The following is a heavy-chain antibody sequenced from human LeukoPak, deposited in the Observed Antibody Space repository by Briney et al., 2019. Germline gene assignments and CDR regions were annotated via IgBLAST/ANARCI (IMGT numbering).Heavy chain of an antibody. CDR2: MNPNRGNT. D-gene: IGHD6-13*01. CDR3: ARADSSSWYGPNFDP. Sequence: ASVKVSCKASGYTFTSYDINWVRQATGQGLEWMGWMNPNRGNTGYAQKFQGRVTMTRNTSISTAYMELSSLRSEDTAVYYCARADSSSWYGPNFDPWGQGTLVTVSS. V-gene: IGHV1-8*01. J-gene: IGHJ5*02. CDR1: GYTFTSYD.